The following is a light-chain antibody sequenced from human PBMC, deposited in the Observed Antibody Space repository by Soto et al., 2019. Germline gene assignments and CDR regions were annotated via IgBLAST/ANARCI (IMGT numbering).Light chain of an antibody. CDR1: SSDVGSYQL. J-gene: IGLJ1*01. Sequence: QSALTQAASVSGSPGQSITISCTGTSSDVGSYQLVSWYQHHPGKAPKLMIYEGTKRPSGVSNRFSGSKSGNTASLTISGLHAEDEADYYCCSYAGRSTFVFGTGTKVTVL. CDR2: EGT. V-gene: IGLV2-23*01. CDR3: CSYAGRSTFV.